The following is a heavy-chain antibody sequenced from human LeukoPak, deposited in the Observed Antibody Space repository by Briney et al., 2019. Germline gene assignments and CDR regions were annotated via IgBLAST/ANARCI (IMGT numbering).Heavy chain of an antibody. D-gene: IGHD5-12*01. V-gene: IGHV4-30-2*01. CDR3: ARDRRYSPADY. CDR1: GGSISSGGYS. J-gene: IGHJ4*02. Sequence: SETLSLTCAVSGGSISSGGYSWSWIRQPPGKGLEWIGYIYHSGSTYYNPSLKSRVTISVDRSKNQFSLKLSSVTAADTAMYYCARDRRYSPADYWGQGTLVTVSS. CDR2: IYHSGST.